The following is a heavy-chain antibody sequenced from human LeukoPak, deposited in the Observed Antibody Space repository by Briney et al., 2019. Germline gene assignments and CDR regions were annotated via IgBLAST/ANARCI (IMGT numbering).Heavy chain of an antibody. CDR2: IIPIFGTA. Sequence: ASVKVSCKASGGTFSSYAISWVRQAPGQGLEWMGRIIPIFGTANYAQKFQGRVTITTDESTSTAYMELSSQRSEDTAVYYCAREVLYSSGSFDYWGQGTLVTVSS. V-gene: IGHV1-69*05. CDR1: GGTFSSYA. CDR3: AREVLYSSGSFDY. J-gene: IGHJ4*02. D-gene: IGHD6-19*01.